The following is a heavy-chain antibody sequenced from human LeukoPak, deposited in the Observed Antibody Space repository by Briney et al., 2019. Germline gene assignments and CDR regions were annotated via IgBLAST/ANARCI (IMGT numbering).Heavy chain of an antibody. Sequence: GASVKVSCKASGYTFTGYYMHWVRQAPGQGLEWMGWISAYNGNTNYAQKLQGRVTMTTDTSTSTAYMELRSLRSDDTAVYYCARHYGDYDFDYWGQGTLVTVSS. CDR1: GYTFTGYY. J-gene: IGHJ4*02. V-gene: IGHV1-18*04. CDR3: ARHYGDYDFDY. CDR2: ISAYNGNT. D-gene: IGHD4-17*01.